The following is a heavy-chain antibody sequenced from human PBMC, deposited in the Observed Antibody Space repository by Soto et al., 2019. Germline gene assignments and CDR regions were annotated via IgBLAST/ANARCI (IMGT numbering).Heavy chain of an antibody. CDR1: GFTFSSYG. J-gene: IGHJ6*02. V-gene: IGHV3-30*18. Sequence: QVQLVESGGGVVQPGRSLRLSCAASGFTFSSYGMHWVRQAPGKGLEWVAVISYDGSNKYYADSVKGRFTISRDNSKNTLYLQMSSLRAEDTAVYYCAKTLGYCSGGRRYYYYYGMDVWGQGTTVTVSS. CDR3: AKTLGYCSGGRRYYYYYGMDV. D-gene: IGHD2-15*01. CDR2: ISYDGSNK.